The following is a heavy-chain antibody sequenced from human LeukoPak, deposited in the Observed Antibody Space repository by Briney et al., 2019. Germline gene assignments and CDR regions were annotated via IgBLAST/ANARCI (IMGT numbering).Heavy chain of an antibody. CDR2: IYYSGST. Sequence: SSETLSLTCTVSGGSISSYYWSWIRQPPGKGLEWIGYIYYSGSTNYNPSLKSRVTISVDTSKNQFSLKLSSVTAADTAMYYCARGASGSYYSFDYWGQGTLVTVSS. CDR1: GGSISSYY. D-gene: IGHD1-26*01. J-gene: IGHJ4*02. V-gene: IGHV4-59*01. CDR3: ARGASGSYYSFDY.